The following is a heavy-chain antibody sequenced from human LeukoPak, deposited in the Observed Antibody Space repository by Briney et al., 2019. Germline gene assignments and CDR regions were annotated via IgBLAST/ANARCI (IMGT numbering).Heavy chain of an antibody. CDR2: IKSKTDGGTT. Sequence: GGSLRLSCAASGFTFSNAWMSWVRQAPGKGLEWVGRIKSKTDGGTTDYAAPVKGRFTISRDDSKNTLYLQMNSLKTEDTAVYYCTTAYYDFWSGPTWFDPWGQGTLVTVSS. V-gene: IGHV3-15*01. CDR1: GFTFSNAW. J-gene: IGHJ5*02. D-gene: IGHD3-3*01. CDR3: TTAYYDFWSGPTWFDP.